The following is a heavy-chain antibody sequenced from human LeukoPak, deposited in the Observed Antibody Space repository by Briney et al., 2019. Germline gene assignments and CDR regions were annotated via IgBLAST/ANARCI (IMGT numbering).Heavy chain of an antibody. J-gene: IGHJ3*02. CDR2: INHSGSN. D-gene: IGHD3-10*01. CDR1: GGSFSGYY. Sequence: SETLSLTCAVYGGSFSGYYWSWIRQPPGKGLEWIGEINHSGSNNYNPSLKSRVTISVDTSKNQFSLKLSSVTAADTAVYYCARFPDYYGSGYDAFDIWGQGTMVTVSS. CDR3: ARFPDYYGSGYDAFDI. V-gene: IGHV4-34*01.